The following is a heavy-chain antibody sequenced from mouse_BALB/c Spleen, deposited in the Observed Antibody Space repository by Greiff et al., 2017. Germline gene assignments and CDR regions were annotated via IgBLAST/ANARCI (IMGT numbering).Heavy chain of an antibody. CDR3: ARGMITTNYFDY. Sequence: QVQLKQSGPELVKPGASVRISCKASGYTFTSYYIHWVKQRPGQGLEWIGWIYPGNVNTKYNEKFKGKATLTADKSSSTAYMQLSSLTSEDSAVYFCARGMITTNYFDYWGQGTTLTVSS. CDR1: GYTFTSYY. CDR2: IYPGNVNT. V-gene: IGHV1S56*01. D-gene: IGHD2-4*01. J-gene: IGHJ2*01.